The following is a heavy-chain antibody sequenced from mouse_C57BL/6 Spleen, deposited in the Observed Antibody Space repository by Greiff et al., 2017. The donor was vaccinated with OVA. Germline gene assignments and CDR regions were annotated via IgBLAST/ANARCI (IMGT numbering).Heavy chain of an antibody. CDR3: ARGATVVATEDYWYFDV. CDR2: IYPRSGNT. Sequence: VQLQQSGAELARPGASVKLSCKASGYTFTSYGISWVKQRTGQGLEWIGEIYPRSGNTYYNEKFKGKATLTADKSSSTEYMELRSLTSEDSAVYFCARGATVVATEDYWYFDVWGTGTTVTVSS. CDR1: GYTFTSYG. V-gene: IGHV1-81*01. J-gene: IGHJ1*03. D-gene: IGHD1-1*01.